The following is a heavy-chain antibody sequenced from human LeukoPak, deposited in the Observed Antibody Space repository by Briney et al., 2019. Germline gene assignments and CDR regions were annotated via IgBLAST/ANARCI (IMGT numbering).Heavy chain of an antibody. CDR2: IYYSGST. V-gene: IGHV4-59*08. J-gene: IGHJ4*02. CDR1: GGSISSYY. Sequence: PETLSLTCTVSGGSISSYYWSWIRQPPGKGLEWIGYIYYSGSTNYNPSLKSRVTISVDTSKNQFSLKLSSVTAADTAVYYCARHRYDTHTAFDYWGQGTLVTVSS. D-gene: IGHD3-9*01. CDR3: ARHRYDTHTAFDY.